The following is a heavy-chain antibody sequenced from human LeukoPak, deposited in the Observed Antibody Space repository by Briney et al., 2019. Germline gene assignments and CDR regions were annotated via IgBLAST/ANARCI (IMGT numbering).Heavy chain of an antibody. CDR1: GFIFTNYF. J-gene: IGHJ4*01. CDR3: ARGPPSSGGAYVGDY. Sequence: GGSLRLSCAASGFIFTNYFMSWVRQAPGKGLEWVASIKHDGSGKYYVDSVRGRFTISRDNTMNSLYLQMSSLRAEDTAVYYCARGPPSSGGAYVGDYWGHGTLVTVSS. D-gene: IGHD3-22*01. V-gene: IGHV3-7*01. CDR2: IKHDGSGK.